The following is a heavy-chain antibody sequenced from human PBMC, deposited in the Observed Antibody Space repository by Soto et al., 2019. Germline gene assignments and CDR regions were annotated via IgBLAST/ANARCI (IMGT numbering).Heavy chain of an antibody. CDR2: IYYSGST. J-gene: IGHJ6*02. CDR3: AVSGVVTAIHYYYYGMDV. CDR1: GGSISSGGYY. Sequence: PSETLSLTCTVSGGSISSGGYYWSWIRQHPGKGLEWIGYIYYSGSTYYNPSLKSRVTISVDTSKNQFSLKLSSLRSEDTAVYYCAVSGVVTAIHYYYYGMDVWGQGTTVTVSS. V-gene: IGHV4-31*03. D-gene: IGHD2-21*02.